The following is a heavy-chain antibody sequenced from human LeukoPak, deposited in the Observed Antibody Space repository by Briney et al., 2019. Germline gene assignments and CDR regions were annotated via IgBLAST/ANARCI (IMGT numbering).Heavy chain of an antibody. CDR2: INHSGST. J-gene: IGHJ6*03. D-gene: IGHD3-3*01. Sequence: SETLSLTCAVYGGSFSGYYWSWIRQPPGKGLEWIGEINHSGSTNYNPSLKSRVTISVDTSKNQFSLKLSSVTAADTAVYYCARRYPVTYYDFWSGYGNMDVWGKGTTVTVSS. CDR1: GGSFSGYY. CDR3: ARRYPVTYYDFWSGYGNMDV. V-gene: IGHV4-34*01.